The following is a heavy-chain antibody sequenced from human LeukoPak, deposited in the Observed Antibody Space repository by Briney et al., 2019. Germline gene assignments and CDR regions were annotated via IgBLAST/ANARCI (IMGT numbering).Heavy chain of an antibody. CDR3: ARGLGIAAAGKNY. CDR2: ISGSGST. Sequence: SETLSLTCSVSGDSISYFYWSWIRQAAGKGLEWIGRISGSGSTDYNASLKSRVTMSVDTSKNQFSLKLSSVTAADTAVYYCARGLGIAAAGKNYWGQGTLVTVSS. V-gene: IGHV4-4*07. CDR1: GDSISYFY. D-gene: IGHD6-13*01. J-gene: IGHJ4*02.